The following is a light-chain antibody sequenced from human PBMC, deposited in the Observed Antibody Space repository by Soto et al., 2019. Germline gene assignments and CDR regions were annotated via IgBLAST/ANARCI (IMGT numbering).Light chain of an antibody. Sequence: QSALTQPASVSGSPGQSIAISCTGTSSDVGSYNHVSRYQQHPGKVPKLLIYDVSRRPSGVSNRFSGSKSGNTASLAISGLQAEDEADYYCSSYTGSATVVFGGGTKLTVL. CDR2: DVS. J-gene: IGLJ2*01. CDR1: SSDVGSYNH. V-gene: IGLV2-14*03. CDR3: SSYTGSATVV.